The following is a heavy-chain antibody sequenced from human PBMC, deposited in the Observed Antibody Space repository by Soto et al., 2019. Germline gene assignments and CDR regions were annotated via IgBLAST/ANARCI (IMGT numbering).Heavy chain of an antibody. Sequence: SVSLSCAASGLNLSLSFMIWMQQRPGKGLEWVSFISHNSDYTNYADSVRGRFTISRDNSKNTLYLQMNSLRAEDTAVYYCASHDYGDYVSPPDYWGQGTLVPVSS. CDR2: ISHNSDYT. CDR3: ASHDYGDYVSPPDY. D-gene: IGHD4-17*01. CDR1: GLNLSLSF. V-gene: IGHV3-11*06. J-gene: IGHJ4*02.